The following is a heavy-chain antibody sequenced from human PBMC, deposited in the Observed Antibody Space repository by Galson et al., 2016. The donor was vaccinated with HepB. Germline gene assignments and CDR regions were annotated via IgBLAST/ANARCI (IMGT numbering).Heavy chain of an antibody. CDR1: GFSFSRNW. CDR3: ARDNYPWEYQLLSAGSLFKRRENWFDP. J-gene: IGHJ5*02. V-gene: IGHV3-7*03. CDR2: IKGDGSEK. Sequence: SLRLSCAASGFSFSRNWMSWVRQAPGKGLEWAASIKGDGSEKNYAESVKGRFSISRDNGKNSLDLQMNSLRDDDTAVYYCARDNYPWEYQLLSAGSLFKRRENWFDPWGQGTLVTVSS. D-gene: IGHD2-2*01.